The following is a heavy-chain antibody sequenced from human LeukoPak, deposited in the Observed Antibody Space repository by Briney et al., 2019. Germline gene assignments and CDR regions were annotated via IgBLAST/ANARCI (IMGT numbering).Heavy chain of an antibody. CDR2: ISAGTGNT. CDR1: GYTFTSYA. J-gene: IGHJ5*02. V-gene: IGHV1-3*03. Sequence: GASVKVSCKASGYTFTSYAMHWVRQAPGQRLEWMGWISAGTGNTKFSQEFQGRVTFTRDTSASTAYMELTGLRSEDMAVYYCARGRDGYIPYNWFDPWGQGTLVTVSS. CDR3: ARGRDGYIPYNWFDP. D-gene: IGHD5-24*01.